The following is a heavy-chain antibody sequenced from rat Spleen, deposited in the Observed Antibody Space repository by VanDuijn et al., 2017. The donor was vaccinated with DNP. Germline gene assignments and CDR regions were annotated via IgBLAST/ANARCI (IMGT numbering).Heavy chain of an antibody. V-gene: IGHV5-7*01. Sequence: EVQLVESGGGLVQPGRSLKLSCAVSRITFSDHNMAWVRQAPKKGLEWVATISYDGGGTYYPDSVKGRFTISRDNAKSTLYLQMDSLRSEDTASYYCARQDYPGIPYVMDAWGQGASVTVSS. CDR3: ARQDYPGIPYVMDA. D-gene: IGHD1-4*01. CDR2: ISYDGGGT. CDR1: RITFSDHN. J-gene: IGHJ4*01.